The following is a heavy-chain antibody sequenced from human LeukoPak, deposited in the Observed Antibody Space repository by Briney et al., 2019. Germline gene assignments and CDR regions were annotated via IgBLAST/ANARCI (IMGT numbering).Heavy chain of an antibody. D-gene: IGHD6-13*01. Sequence: GRSLRLSCAASGFTFRSYGMHWVRQAPGKGLDWVAVISYDGSKKYHADSVKGRFTISRDNSKNTLYLQMNSLRAEDTAVYYCAKDRSSSWSFDYWGQGTLVTVSS. V-gene: IGHV3-30*18. J-gene: IGHJ4*02. CDR2: ISYDGSKK. CDR1: GFTFRSYG. CDR3: AKDRSSSWSFDY.